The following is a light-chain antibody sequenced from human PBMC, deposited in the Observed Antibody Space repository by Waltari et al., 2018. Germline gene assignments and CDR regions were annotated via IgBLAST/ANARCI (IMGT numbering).Light chain of an antibody. CDR2: ASS. CDR3: QQTDSTPWT. V-gene: IGKV1-39*01. Sequence: DIQMTQSPSSLSTSLGDRVTISCRASQSITIYLNWYHQKPGKAPELLIYASSHLQSGVPSRFSGSGSGTDFTLTISSMQPEDFGNYYWQQTDSTPWTFGQGTKVEIK. J-gene: IGKJ1*01. CDR1: QSITIY.